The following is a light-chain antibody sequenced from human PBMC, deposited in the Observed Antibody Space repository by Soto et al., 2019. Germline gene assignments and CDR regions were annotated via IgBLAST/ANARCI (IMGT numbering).Light chain of an antibody. CDR3: QQYGSSPRT. CDR2: GAS. CDR1: QSVGIF. J-gene: IGKJ1*01. V-gene: IGKV3-20*01. Sequence: IVLTQSPATLSLSPGDRASLSCRASQSVGIFLAWFQQKPGQAPRLLIYGASSRATGIPDRFSGSGSGTDFTLTISRLEPEDFAVYYCQQYGSSPRTFGQGTKVDIK.